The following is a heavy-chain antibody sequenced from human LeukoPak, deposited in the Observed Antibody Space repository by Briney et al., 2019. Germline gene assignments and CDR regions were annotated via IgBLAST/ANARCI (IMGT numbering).Heavy chain of an antibody. D-gene: IGHD6-19*01. V-gene: IGHV1-18*01. CDR2: ISAYNGNT. J-gene: IGHJ5*02. Sequence: GASVKVSCKASGYTFTSYGISWVRQAPGQGLEWMGWISAYNGNTNYAQKLQGRVTMTTDTSTSTAYMELRSLRSDDTAVYYCARGIAVAGTLSINWSDPWGQGTLVTVSS. CDR3: ARGIAVAGTLSINWSDP. CDR1: GYTFTSYG.